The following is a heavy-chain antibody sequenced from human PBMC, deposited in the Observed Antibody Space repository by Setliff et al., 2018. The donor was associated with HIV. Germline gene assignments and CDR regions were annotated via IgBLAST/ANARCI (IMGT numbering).Heavy chain of an antibody. V-gene: IGHV1-69*10. Sequence: ASVKVSCKASGYSFTSYAISWVRQAPGQGLEWMGGIIPILGIANYAQKFQGRVTITADKSTSTAYMELTSLRFDDTAMYYCVRGVQSPPHYSYYYMDVWGEGTMVTVSS. CDR1: GYSFTSYA. J-gene: IGHJ6*03. CDR3: VRGVQSPPHYSYYYMDV. D-gene: IGHD3-3*01. CDR2: IIPILGIA.